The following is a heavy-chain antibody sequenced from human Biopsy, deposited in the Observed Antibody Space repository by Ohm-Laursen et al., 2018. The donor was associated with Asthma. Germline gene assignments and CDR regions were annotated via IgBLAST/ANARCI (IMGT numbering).Heavy chain of an antibody. CDR3: ARGSSSRLSQWELLVSGGKRAHSYYGMDV. CDR1: GGSFSSNY. J-gene: IGHJ6*02. CDR2: TLHSGYT. D-gene: IGHD1-26*01. V-gene: IGHV4-34*01. Sequence: SETLSLTCAVYGGSFSSNYWSWIRQTPGKGLEWLGDTLHSGYTKNNQSLSTRLTLSVDTSKNQFSLRLTSVTAADTAVYYCARGSSSRLSQWELLVSGGKRAHSYYGMDVWGQGTTVTVSS.